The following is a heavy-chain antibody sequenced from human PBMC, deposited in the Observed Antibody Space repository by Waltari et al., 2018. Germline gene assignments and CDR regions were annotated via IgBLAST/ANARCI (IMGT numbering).Heavy chain of an antibody. CDR3: ARLGGKSGFDY. J-gene: IGHJ4*02. D-gene: IGHD3-10*01. V-gene: IGHV4-59*08. CDR2: IYYTGST. CDR1: CASLGSHY. Sequence: QVHLQQSGPGLVEPSETMSHTFSVSCASLGSHYWHWVRQTPGEGLAWIGQIYYTGSTTYNPSLESRVTVSIDRTKSQFSLQWTSVTAADTAVYYCARLGGKSGFDYWGQGVLVTVSS.